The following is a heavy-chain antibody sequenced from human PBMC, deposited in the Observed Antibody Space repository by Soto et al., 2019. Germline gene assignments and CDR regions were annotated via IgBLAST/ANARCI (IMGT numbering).Heavy chain of an antibody. V-gene: IGHV4-61*01. CDR1: GGSVSSGSYY. CDR2: IYYSGST. D-gene: IGHD2-21*02. Sequence: PSETLSLTCTVSGGSVSSGSYYWSWIRQPPGKGLEWIGYIYYSGSTNYNPSLKSRVTISVDTSKNQFSLKLSSVTAADTAVYYCARGSPLGFGVDRFDPWGQGTLVTVSS. J-gene: IGHJ5*02. CDR3: ARGSPLGFGVDRFDP.